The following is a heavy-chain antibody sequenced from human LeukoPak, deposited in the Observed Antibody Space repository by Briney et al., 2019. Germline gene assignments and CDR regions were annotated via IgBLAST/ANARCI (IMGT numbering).Heavy chain of an antibody. V-gene: IGHV3-64*01. D-gene: IGHD6-6*01. CDR3: ARDQGSSSPEYYFDY. J-gene: IGHJ4*02. Sequence: GGSLRLSCAASGFTFSSYAMHWVRQAPGKGLEYVSAISSNGGSTYYANSVKGRFTISRDNSKNTLYLQMGRLRAEDMAAYYCARDQGSSSPEYYFDYWGQGTLVTVSS. CDR2: ISSNGGST. CDR1: GFTFSSYA.